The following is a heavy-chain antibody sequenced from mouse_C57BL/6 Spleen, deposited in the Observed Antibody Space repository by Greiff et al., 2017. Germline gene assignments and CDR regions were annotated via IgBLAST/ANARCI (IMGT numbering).Heavy chain of an antibody. CDR3: ARPFYYSNYAMDY. CDR2: INPYNGDT. V-gene: IGHV1-20*01. J-gene: IGHJ4*01. Sequence: EVQLQQSGPELVKPGDSVKISCKASGYSFTGYFMNWVMQSHGKSLEWIGRINPYNGDTFYNQKFKGKATLTVDKSSSTAYMELRSLTSEDSAVYYCARPFYYSNYAMDYWGQGTSVTVSS. D-gene: IGHD2-5*01. CDR1: GYSFTGYF.